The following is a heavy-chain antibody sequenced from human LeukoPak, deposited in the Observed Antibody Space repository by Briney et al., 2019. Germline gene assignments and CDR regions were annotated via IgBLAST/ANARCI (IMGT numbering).Heavy chain of an antibody. CDR3: AAESRFDYGSGSYYGMDV. CDR1: GFTFTTSD. D-gene: IGHD3-10*01. J-gene: IGHJ6*04. V-gene: IGHV1-58*01. Sequence: SVNVSCQACGFTFTTSDVQWVRQARGQHVEWIGLIVVDSGNTNYAQKFQERVTITRDMSTSTAYMELSSLRSEDTAVYYCAAESRFDYGSGSYYGMDVWGKGTTVTVSS. CDR2: IVVDSGNT.